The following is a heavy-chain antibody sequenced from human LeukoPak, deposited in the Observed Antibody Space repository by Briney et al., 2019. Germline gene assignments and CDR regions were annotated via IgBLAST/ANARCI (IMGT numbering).Heavy chain of an antibody. CDR3: AREELGSSGYSSLDC. J-gene: IGHJ4*02. CDR1: GFTFSSYE. Sequence: GGSLRPSCVASGFTFSSYEMNWVRQAPGKGPEWVSYITGSSSTIYYADSVKGRFTISRDNAKNSLYLQMNSLRAEDTAVYYCAREELGSSGYSSLDCWGQGTLVTVSS. D-gene: IGHD3-22*01. V-gene: IGHV3-48*03. CDR2: ITGSSSTI.